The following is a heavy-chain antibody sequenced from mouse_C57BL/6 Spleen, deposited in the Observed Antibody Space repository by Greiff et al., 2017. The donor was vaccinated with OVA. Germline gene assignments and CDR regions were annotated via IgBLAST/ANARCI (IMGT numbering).Heavy chain of an antibody. CDR3: TTSGSWFAW. Sequence: VQLKESGAELVRPGASVKLSCTASGFNIKDYYMHWVKQRPEQGLEWIGRIDPEDGDTEYASKFQGKATMTADTSSTTAYLQLSSLTSEDTADYYCTTSGSWFAWWGQGTLVTVSA. J-gene: IGHJ3*01. CDR1: GFNIKDYY. D-gene: IGHD4-1*01. CDR2: IDPEDGDT. V-gene: IGHV14-1*01.